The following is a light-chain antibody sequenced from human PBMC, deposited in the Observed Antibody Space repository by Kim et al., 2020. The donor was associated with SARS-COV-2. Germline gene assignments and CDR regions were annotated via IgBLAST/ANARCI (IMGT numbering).Light chain of an antibody. J-gene: IGKJ2*01. CDR3: QQYYSAPHT. CDR1: QSVLYSSNNRNY. V-gene: IGKV4-1*01. Sequence: RATISCKASQSVLYSSNNRNYLAWYQQKPGQPPKLLIYWASTRESGVPDRFSGSGSGTDFTLTISSLQAEDVAVYYCQQYYSAPHTFGQGTKLEI. CDR2: WAS.